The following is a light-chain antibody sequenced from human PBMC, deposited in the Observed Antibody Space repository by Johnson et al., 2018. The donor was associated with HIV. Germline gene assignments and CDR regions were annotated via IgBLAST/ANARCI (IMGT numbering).Light chain of an antibody. CDR1: SSNIGNNY. J-gene: IGLJ1*01. CDR3: GTWDNSLSAYV. CDR2: ENV. V-gene: IGLV1-51*02. Sequence: HSVLTQPPSVSAAPGQKVTISCSGSSSNIGNNYVSWYQHLPGTAPKLLIYENVKRPSGIPDRFSGSKSGTSATLGITGLQTGDEADYYCGTWDNSLSAYVFGTGTKVTFL.